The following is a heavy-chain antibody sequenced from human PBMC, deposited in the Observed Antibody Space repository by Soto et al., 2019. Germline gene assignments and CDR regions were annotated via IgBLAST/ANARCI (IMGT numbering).Heavy chain of an antibody. CDR3: AGTCIHLCPNLPRGYYYGMDV. CDR2: FYRRGST. CDR1: GYSISSGYY. Sequence: SETLSLTCAVSGYSISSGYYRCWLRPPPEKGQGSIRRFYRRGSTYYHPPLKRRITISVDSSKNQFSRKLSSLNAADTAEYYCAGTCIHLCPNLPRGYYYGMDVWGQGTTVTVSS. D-gene: IGHD5-18*01. V-gene: IGHV4-38-2*01. J-gene: IGHJ6*02.